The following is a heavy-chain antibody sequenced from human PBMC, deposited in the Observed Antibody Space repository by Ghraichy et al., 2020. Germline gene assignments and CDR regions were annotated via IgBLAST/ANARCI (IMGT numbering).Heavy chain of an antibody. V-gene: IGHV3-7*03. CDR1: GFTFSNYC. CDR2: IKQDGSEE. Sequence: GGSLRLSCAASGFTFSNYCMTWVRQAPGKGLEWVANIKQDGSEEYYVDSVKGRFTISRDNAKNSLYLQMNSLRAEDTAVYYCAKNRIVGTTTPFAYWGQGPLVTVSS. CDR3: AKNRIVGTTTPFAY. D-gene: IGHD1-26*01. J-gene: IGHJ4*02.